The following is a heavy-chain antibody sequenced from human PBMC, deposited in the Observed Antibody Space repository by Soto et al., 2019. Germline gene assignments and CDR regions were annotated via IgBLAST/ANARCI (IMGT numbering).Heavy chain of an antibody. V-gene: IGHV6-1*01. CDR3: ARDSTGTTPYYYGMDV. D-gene: IGHD1-7*01. CDR2: TYYRSKWYN. Sequence: WVRQAPSRGLEWLGRTYYRSKWYNDYAVSVKGRITINPDTSKNQFSLQLNSVTPEDTAVYYCARDSTGTTPYYYGMDVWGQGPTVTVSS. J-gene: IGHJ6*02.